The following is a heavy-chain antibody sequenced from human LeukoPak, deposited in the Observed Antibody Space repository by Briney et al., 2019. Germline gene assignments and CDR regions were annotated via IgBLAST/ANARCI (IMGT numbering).Heavy chain of an antibody. J-gene: IGHJ5*02. CDR3: ARSRDYGDGRIGSYWFDP. D-gene: IGHD4-17*01. CDR2: INSDGSST. CDR1: GFTFSSYW. Sequence: QPGGSLRLSCAAAGFTFSSYWMHWVRQAPGKGLVWVSRINSDGSSTSYADSVKGRFTISRDNAKNTLYLQMNSLRAEDTAVYYCARSRDYGDGRIGSYWFDPWGQGTLVTVSS. V-gene: IGHV3-74*01.